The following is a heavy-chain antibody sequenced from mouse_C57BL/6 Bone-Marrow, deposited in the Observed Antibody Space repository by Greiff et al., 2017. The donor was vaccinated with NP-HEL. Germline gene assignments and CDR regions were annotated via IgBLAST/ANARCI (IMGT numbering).Heavy chain of an antibody. CDR3: ASLITTVRLYAMDY. V-gene: IGHV3-6*01. Sequence: EVQLQQSGPGLVKPSQSLSLTCSVTGYSITSGYYWNWIRQFPGNKLEWMGYISYDGSNNYNPSLKNRISIPRDTSKNQFFLKLNSVTTEDTATYYGASLITTVRLYAMDYWGQGTSVTVSS. J-gene: IGHJ4*01. D-gene: IGHD1-1*01. CDR1: GYSITSGYY. CDR2: ISYDGSN.